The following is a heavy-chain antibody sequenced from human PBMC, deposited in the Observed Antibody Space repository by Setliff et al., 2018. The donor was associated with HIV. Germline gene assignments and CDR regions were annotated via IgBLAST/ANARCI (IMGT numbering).Heavy chain of an antibody. CDR1: GDSISTGTYY. D-gene: IGHD3-16*01. J-gene: IGHJ5*02. CDR2: VSYSGST. CDR3: ARDIRGSNNWFDP. V-gene: IGHV4-39*07. Sequence: ETLSLTCSVSGDSISTGTYYWGWIRQPPGKGLEWIGSVSYSGSTLYNPSLKSRVTISVDTSKNQLSLKLNSVTAADTAVYSCARDIRGSNNWFDPWGQGTLVTVSS.